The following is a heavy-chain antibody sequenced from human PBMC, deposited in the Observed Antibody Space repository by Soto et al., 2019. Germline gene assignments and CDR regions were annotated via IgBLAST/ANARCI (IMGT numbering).Heavy chain of an antibody. V-gene: IGHV1-18*04. J-gene: IGHJ6*02. CDR2: ISAYNGNT. CDR1: GYTFTSYG. Sequence: CASVKVSCKASGYTFTSYGISWVRQAPGQGLEWMGWISAYNGNTNYAQKLQGRVTMTTDTSTSTAYMELRSLRSDDTAVYYCARVGGHTIYYYYYGMDVWGQGTTVTVSS. D-gene: IGHD2-15*01. CDR3: ARVGGHTIYYYYYGMDV.